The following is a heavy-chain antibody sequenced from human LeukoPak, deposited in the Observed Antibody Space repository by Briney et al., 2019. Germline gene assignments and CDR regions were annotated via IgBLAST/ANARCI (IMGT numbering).Heavy chain of an antibody. D-gene: IGHD3-3*01. V-gene: IGHV4-59*01. Sequence: SETLSLTCTVSGGSISSYYWSWIRQPPGKGLEWIGYIYYSGSTNYNPSLKSRVTISVDTSKNQFSLKLSSVTAAETAVYYCARGGITIFGVVTAYHMDVWGKGTTVTVSS. CDR3: ARGGITIFGVVTAYHMDV. CDR1: GGSISSYY. CDR2: IYYSGST. J-gene: IGHJ6*03.